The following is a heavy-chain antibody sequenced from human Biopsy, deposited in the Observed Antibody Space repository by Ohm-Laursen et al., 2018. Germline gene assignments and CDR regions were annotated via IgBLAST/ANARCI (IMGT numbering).Heavy chain of an antibody. V-gene: IGHV3-30*18. CDR3: AKDRYNYTSIGGFSMDV. Sequence: SLRLSCSASGFTFSTYAMSWVRQAPGKGLEWVAFIFYDGSNTYYADSVKGRFTISRDNSRDTLYLQMSSLRAEDTAVYYCAKDRYNYTSIGGFSMDVWGQGTTVTVSS. J-gene: IGHJ6*02. CDR1: GFTFSTYA. CDR2: IFYDGSNT. D-gene: IGHD5-18*01.